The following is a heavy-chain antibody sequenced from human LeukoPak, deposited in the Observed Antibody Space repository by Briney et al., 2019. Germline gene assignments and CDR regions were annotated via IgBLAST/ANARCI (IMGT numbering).Heavy chain of an antibody. CDR1: GFTFSDYY. D-gene: IGHD3-10*01. V-gene: IGHV3-11*01. CDR3: ARDRISARRGYALDV. J-gene: IGHJ6*02. Sequence: GGSLRLSCEVSGFTFSDYYMSWVRQSPGRGLERIAYVNDLGSIMKYADSVRGRFTVSRDPAKSSVYLQMTRLRVDDTAVYFCARDRISARRGYALDVWGQGTTVTVS. CDR2: VNDLGSIM.